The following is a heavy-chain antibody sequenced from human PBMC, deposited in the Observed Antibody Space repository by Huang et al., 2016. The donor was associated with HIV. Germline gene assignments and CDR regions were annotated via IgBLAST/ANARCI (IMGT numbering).Heavy chain of an antibody. Sequence: VQLVESGGGVVQPGRSLRLACAASGFSFSTYGLHWVRQAPGKGLEGVAVISYDGSNKYYAHSVKCRFTISRDTSENKVYLQMNSLRHEDTAVYYCAKDGADEEWDIDYWGQGTLVTVSS. J-gene: IGHJ4*02. CDR1: GFSFSTYG. V-gene: IGHV3-30*18. CDR3: AKDGADEEWDIDY. D-gene: IGHD1-26*01. CDR2: ISYDGSNK.